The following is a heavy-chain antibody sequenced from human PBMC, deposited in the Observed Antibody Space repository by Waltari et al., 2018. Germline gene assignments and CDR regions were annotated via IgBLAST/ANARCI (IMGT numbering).Heavy chain of an antibody. CDR3: ARGPAYYDFWSGQNWFDP. J-gene: IGHJ5*02. D-gene: IGHD3-3*01. V-gene: IGHV3-74*01. CDR1: GFTFSSYW. CDR2: INSDGSST. Sequence: EVQLVESGGGLVQPGGSLRLSCAASGFTFSSYWMHWVRQAPGKGLVWVSRINSDGSSTSYADSVKGRFTISRDNAKNTLYLQMNSLRAEDTAVYYCARGPAYYDFWSGQNWFDPWGQGTLVTVSS.